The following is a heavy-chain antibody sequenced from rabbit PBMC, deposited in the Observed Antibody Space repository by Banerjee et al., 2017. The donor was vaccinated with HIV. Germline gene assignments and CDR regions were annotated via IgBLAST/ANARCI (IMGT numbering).Heavy chain of an antibody. CDR3: ASSDTSGMAL. J-gene: IGHJ4*01. CDR2: IGVGSDST. CDR1: GFSFSSGYC. D-gene: IGHD1-1*01. Sequence: QEQLEESGGDLVKPEGSLTLTCTTSGFSFSSGYCMCWVRQTPGKGLEWIGCIGVGSDSTWYASWAKGRFTISKTSSTTVTLQMTSLTATDTATYFCASSDTSGMALWGPGTLVTVS. V-gene: IGHV1S45*01.